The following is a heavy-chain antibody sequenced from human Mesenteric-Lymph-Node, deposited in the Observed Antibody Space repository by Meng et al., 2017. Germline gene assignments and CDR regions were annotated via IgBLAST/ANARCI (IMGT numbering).Heavy chain of an antibody. CDR1: GYTFTGYY. D-gene: IGHD1-1*01. J-gene: IGHJ3*02. CDR2: ISAYNGNT. Sequence: ASVKVSCKASGYTFTGYYIYWVRQAPGQGLEWMGWISAYNGNTNYAQKLQGRVTMTTDTSTSTAYMELRSLRSDDTAVYYCARARPGTRGPLHAFDIWGQGTMVTVSS. V-gene: IGHV1-18*04. CDR3: ARARPGTRGPLHAFDI.